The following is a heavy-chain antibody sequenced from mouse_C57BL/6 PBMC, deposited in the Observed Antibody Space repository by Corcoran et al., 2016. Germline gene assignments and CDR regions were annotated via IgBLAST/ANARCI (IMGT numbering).Heavy chain of an antibody. CDR2: ISYDGSN. Sequence: DVQLQESGPGLVKPSQSLSLTCSVTGYSITSGYYWNWIRQFPGNKLEWMGYISYDGSNNYNPSLKNRISITRDTSKNQFFLKLNSVTTEDTATYYCAAMVKAWFAYWGQGTLVTVSA. CDR1: GYSITSGYY. CDR3: AAMVKAWFAY. D-gene: IGHD2-2*01. V-gene: IGHV3-6*01. J-gene: IGHJ3*01.